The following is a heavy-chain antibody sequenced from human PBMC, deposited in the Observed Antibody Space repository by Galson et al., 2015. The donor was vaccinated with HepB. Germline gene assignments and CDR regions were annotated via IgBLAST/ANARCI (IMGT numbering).Heavy chain of an antibody. CDR2: IWYDGSNK. CDR1: GFTFSSYG. CDR3: ARDEIVVVVAATDYYYYYGMDV. D-gene: IGHD2-15*01. Sequence: SMRLSCAASGFTFSSYGMHWVRQAPGKGLEWVAVIWYDGSNKYYADSVKGRFTISRDNSKNTLYLQMNSLRAEDTAVYYCARDEIVVVVAATDYYYYYGMDVWGQGTTVTVSS. J-gene: IGHJ6*02. V-gene: IGHV3-33*01.